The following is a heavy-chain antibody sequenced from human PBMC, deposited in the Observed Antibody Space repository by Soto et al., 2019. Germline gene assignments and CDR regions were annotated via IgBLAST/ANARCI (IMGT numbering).Heavy chain of an antibody. V-gene: IGHV1-18*01. CDR3: ARGPNIVVVPAAISGRFDP. Sequence: QVQLVQSGAEVKKPGASVKVSCKASGYTFTSYGISWVRQAPGQGLEWMGWISAYNGNTNYAQKLQGRVTMTTDTSTSTAYMELRSLRSDDTAVYYGARGPNIVVVPAAISGRFDPWGQGTLVTVSS. CDR1: GYTFTSYG. J-gene: IGHJ5*02. D-gene: IGHD2-2*01. CDR2: ISAYNGNT.